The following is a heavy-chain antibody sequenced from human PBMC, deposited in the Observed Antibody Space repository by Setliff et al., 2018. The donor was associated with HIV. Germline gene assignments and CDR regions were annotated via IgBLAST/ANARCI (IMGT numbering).Heavy chain of an antibody. V-gene: IGHV4-34*01. CDR3: ASARRSKF. Sequence: PSETLSLTCTVSGGSIGGYHWSWVRQPPGRGLEWIGEINHSGSTNYNPSLKSRVTISVDTSKNQFSLKLNSVTAADTAVYYCASARRSKFWGQGTLVTVSS. CDR1: GGSIGGYH. CDR2: INHSGST. J-gene: IGHJ4*02. D-gene: IGHD3-10*01.